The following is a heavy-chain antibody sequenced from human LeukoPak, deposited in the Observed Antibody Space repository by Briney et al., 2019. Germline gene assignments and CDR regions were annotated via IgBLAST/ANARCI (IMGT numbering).Heavy chain of an antibody. J-gene: IGHJ4*02. Sequence: GGSVKVSCKASGYTFTNYGITWVRQAPGQGLEWMGWISGYNGNTNYAQNFQGRVTMTTDTSTSTAYMELRSPRSDDTAVYYCAVRWNDGIDYWGQGTLVTVSS. CDR3: AVRWNDGIDY. CDR2: ISGYNGNT. V-gene: IGHV1-18*01. D-gene: IGHD1-1*01. CDR1: GYTFTNYG.